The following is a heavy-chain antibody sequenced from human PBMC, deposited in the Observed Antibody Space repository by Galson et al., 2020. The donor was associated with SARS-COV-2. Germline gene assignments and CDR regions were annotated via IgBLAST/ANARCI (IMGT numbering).Heavy chain of an antibody. Sequence: SQTLSLTCTVSGGSISSGSFYWTWIRQRPGTGLEWIGYIHYSGSVHDNPSLRSRLSISMDTTQNQFSLKLTSLTAADTAVYYCARKRPDYGGGFNSWGQGTLVTVSS. V-gene: IGHV4-31*03. CDR1: GGSISSGSFY. D-gene: IGHD4-17*01. CDR3: ARKRPDYGGGFNS. J-gene: IGHJ4*02. CDR2: IHYSGSV.